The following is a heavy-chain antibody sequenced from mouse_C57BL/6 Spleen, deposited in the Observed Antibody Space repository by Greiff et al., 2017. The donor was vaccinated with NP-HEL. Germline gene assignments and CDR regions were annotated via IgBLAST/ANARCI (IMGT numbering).Heavy chain of an antibody. V-gene: IGHV1-64*01. CDR3: ARSYGSSPYYFDY. Sequence: QVQLQQPGAELVKPGASVKLSCKASGYTFTSYWMHWVKQRPGQGLEWIGMIHPNSGSTNYNEKFKSKATLTVDKSSSTAYMQLSSLTSEDSAVDYCARSYGSSPYYFDYWGQGTTLTVSA. D-gene: IGHD1-1*01. CDR1: GYTFTSYW. CDR2: IHPNSGST. J-gene: IGHJ2*01.